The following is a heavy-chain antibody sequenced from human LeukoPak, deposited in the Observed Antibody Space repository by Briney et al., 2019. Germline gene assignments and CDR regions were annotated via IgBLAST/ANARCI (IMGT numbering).Heavy chain of an antibody. V-gene: IGHV3-9*01. CDR2: INWKSGSI. CDR3: AKDKGSGWSGIDY. J-gene: IGHJ4*02. D-gene: IGHD6-19*01. Sequence: GGSLRLSCAASGFTFDDYAMHWVRQTPRKGLEWVSGINWKSGSIGYADSVKGRFTISRDNAKNSLYLQMNSLRPEDTAFYYCAKDKGSGWSGIDYWGQGTLVTVSS. CDR1: GFTFDDYA.